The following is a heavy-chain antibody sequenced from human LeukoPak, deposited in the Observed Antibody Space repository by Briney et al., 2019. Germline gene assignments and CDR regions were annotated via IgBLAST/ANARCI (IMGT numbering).Heavy chain of an antibody. V-gene: IGHV3-73*01. D-gene: IGHD5-12*01. Sequence: LGGSLRLSCAASGFTFSGSAMHWVRQASGKGLEWVGRIRSKANSYATAYAASVKGRFTISRDDSKNTAYLQMNSLKIEDTAVYYCTRDSADIVATDYWGQGTLVTVSS. CDR3: TRDSADIVATDY. CDR1: GFTFSGSA. J-gene: IGHJ4*02. CDR2: IRSKANSYAT.